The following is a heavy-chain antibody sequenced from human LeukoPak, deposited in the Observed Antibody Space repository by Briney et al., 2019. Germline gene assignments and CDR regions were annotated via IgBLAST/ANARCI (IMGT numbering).Heavy chain of an antibody. Sequence: GRSLRLSCAASGFTFSSYGMHWVRQAPGKGLQWVAVISDDGSNQHYADSVKGRFTISRDNSKNTLYLQMNNLSAEDTAVYYCATDEYSTSSGDYWGQGTLVTVSS. CDR2: ISDDGSNQ. CDR1: GFTFSSYG. D-gene: IGHD6-6*01. V-gene: IGHV3-33*01. CDR3: ATDEYSTSSGDY. J-gene: IGHJ4*02.